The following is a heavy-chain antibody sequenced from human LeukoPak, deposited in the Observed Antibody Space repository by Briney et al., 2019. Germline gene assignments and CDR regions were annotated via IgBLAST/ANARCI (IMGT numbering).Heavy chain of an antibody. CDR2: IYTSGST. CDR3: ARLPTVVTRVAFDI. J-gene: IGHJ3*02. CDR1: GNSISTYY. D-gene: IGHD4-23*01. V-gene: IGHV4-4*07. Sequence: SETLSLTCTVSGNSISTYYWSWIRQPAGKGLEWIGRIYTSGSTNYNPSLKSRDTMSIDTSKSQFSLKLSSVTAADTAVYYCARLPTVVTRVAFDIWGQGTMVTVSS.